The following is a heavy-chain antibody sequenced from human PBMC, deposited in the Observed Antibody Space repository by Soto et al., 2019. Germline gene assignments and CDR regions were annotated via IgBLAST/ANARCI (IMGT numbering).Heavy chain of an antibody. Sequence: DVQVLESGGGLVQPGGSLGLSCAASGFTFSKYAMSWARQAPGKGLEWVSGISSSGDNTYYADSVRGRFTISRDNSKNTVYLQVHSRRAEDSAVYYCAKDRDYADYRPDSWGQGTRFTVSS. CDR1: GFTFSKYA. CDR3: AKDRDYADYRPDS. D-gene: IGHD4-17*01. V-gene: IGHV3-23*01. J-gene: IGHJ5*01. CDR2: ISSSGDNT.